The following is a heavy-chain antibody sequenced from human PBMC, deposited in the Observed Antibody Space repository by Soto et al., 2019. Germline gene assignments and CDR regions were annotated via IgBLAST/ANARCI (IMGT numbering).Heavy chain of an antibody. V-gene: IGHV3-23*01. J-gene: IGHJ6*03. CDR1: GFTFSSYA. CDR3: TQVGSGYDWRSDYYYYYYMDV. Sequence: GGSLRLSCAASGFTFSSYAMNWVRQAPGKGLEWVSGISGTGHSTFYADAVKGRFTVSRDNSKNTLYLQMNSLRAEDTAVYYCTQVGSGYDWRSDYYYYYYMDVWGKGTTVTVSS. D-gene: IGHD5-12*01. CDR2: ISGTGHST.